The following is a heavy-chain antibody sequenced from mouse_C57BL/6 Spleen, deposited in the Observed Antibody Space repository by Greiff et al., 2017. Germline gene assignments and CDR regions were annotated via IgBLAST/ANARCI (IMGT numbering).Heavy chain of an antibody. CDR1: GFTFSSYA. CDR3: TRDGGLWGAMDY. D-gene: IGHD6-5*01. V-gene: IGHV5-9-1*02. J-gene: IGHJ4*01. Sequence: DVMLVESGEGLVKPGGSLKLSCAASGFTFSSYAMSWVRQTPEKRLEWVAYISSGGDYIYYADTVKGRFTISRDNARNTLYLQMSSLKSEDTAMYYCTRDGGLWGAMDYWGQGTSVTVSS. CDR2: ISSGGDYI.